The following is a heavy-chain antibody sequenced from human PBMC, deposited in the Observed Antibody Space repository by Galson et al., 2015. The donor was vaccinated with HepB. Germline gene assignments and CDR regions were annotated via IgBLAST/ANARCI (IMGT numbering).Heavy chain of an antibody. V-gene: IGHV7-4-1*02. D-gene: IGHD6-13*01. CDR3: ARAARRINAKIAAAGTFTGY. CDR2: INTNTGNP. Sequence: SVKVSCKASGYTLTSYAMNWVRQAPGQGLEWMGWINTNTGNPTYAQGFTGRFVFSLDTSVSTAYLQISSLKAEDTAVYYCARAARRINAKIAAAGTFTGYWGQGTLVTVSS. J-gene: IGHJ4*02. CDR1: GYTLTSYA.